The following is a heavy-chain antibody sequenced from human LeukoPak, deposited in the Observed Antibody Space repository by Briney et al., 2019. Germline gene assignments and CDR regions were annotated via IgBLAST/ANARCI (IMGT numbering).Heavy chain of an antibody. V-gene: IGHV3-21*01. D-gene: IGHD5-18*01. CDR3: ARAVDTAKVRY. CDR2: ISSSSYI. Sequence: PGGSLRLSCAASGFTFSSYSMNWVRQAPGKGLEWVSSISSSSYIYYADSVKGRFTISRDNAKNSLYLQMNSLRAEDTAVYYCARAVDTAKVRYWGQGTLVTVSS. J-gene: IGHJ4*02. CDR1: GFTFSSYS.